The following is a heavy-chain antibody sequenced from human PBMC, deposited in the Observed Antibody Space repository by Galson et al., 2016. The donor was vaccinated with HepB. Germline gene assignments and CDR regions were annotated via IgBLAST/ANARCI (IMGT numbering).Heavy chain of an antibody. D-gene: IGHD1-1*01. Sequence: SETLSLTCTVSDGSINNHYWNWIRQAPGKGLEWIGYVYYSGSTNYNPSLKSRVTISIDESKNQFSLKLRSVTAADSAVYYCARAGSGLEPNFYGLDVWGKGTSVTVSS. V-gene: IGHV4-59*11. CDR1: DGSINNHY. CDR3: ARAGSGLEPNFYGLDV. J-gene: IGHJ6*04. CDR2: VYYSGST.